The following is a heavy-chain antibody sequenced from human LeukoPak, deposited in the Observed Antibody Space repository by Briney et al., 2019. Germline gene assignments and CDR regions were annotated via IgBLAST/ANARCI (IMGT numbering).Heavy chain of an antibody. CDR2: ISSDDTTI. D-gene: IGHD4-23*01. CDR3: VPQKGYGGNPLDY. J-gene: IGHJ4*02. V-gene: IGHV3-48*01. Sequence: PGGSLRLSCAASGFTFSSYAMNWVRQAQRKGLEWLSYISSDDTTIYYADSVKGLITISRDNARKSLYLRVNSLRAEDTAVYYCVPQKGYGGNPLDYWGQGTLVTVST. CDR1: GFTFSSYA.